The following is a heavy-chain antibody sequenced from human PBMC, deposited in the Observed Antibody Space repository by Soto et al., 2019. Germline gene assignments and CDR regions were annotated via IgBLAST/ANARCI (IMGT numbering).Heavy chain of an antibody. Sequence: GQGLKIFCTGSGYRFAVYWITWVRPKPGKGREWMGRIDPSDSQTYYSPSFRGHVTISVTKSITTVFLQWSSLRASDTAMYYCARQIYDSDTGPNFQYYFDSWGQGTQVTVSS. CDR2: IDPSDSQT. J-gene: IGHJ4*02. D-gene: IGHD3-22*01. V-gene: IGHV5-10-1*01. CDR1: GYRFAVYW. CDR3: ARQIYDSDTGPNFQYYFDS.